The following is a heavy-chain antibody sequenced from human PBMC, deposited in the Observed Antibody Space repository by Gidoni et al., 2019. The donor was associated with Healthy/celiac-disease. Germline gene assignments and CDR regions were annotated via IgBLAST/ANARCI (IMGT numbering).Heavy chain of an antibody. V-gene: IGHV3-30-3*01. J-gene: IGHJ4*02. CDR2: ISYDGSNK. Sequence: QVQLVESGGGVVQPGRSLILSCSASGFTFSSYAMHWVRQAPGKGLEWVAVISYDGSNKYYADSVKGRFTISRDNSKNTLYLQMNSLRAEDTAVYYCARAVGYDASYYFDYWGQGTLVTVSS. CDR1: GFTFSSYA. D-gene: IGHD5-12*01. CDR3: ARAVGYDASYYFDY.